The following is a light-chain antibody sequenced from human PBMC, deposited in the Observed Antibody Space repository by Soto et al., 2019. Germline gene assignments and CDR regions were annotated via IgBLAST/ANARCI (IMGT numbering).Light chain of an antibody. Sequence: QSVLTQPPSASGTPGQRVTISCSGGSSNIGSHTVNWYQHLPGTAPKLLIYSNNQRPSGGPDRFSGSVSGTSASLAISGLQSEDEADYYCAAWHDSLNGPVFGGGTKLTVL. CDR1: SSNIGSHT. CDR3: AAWHDSLNGPV. CDR2: SNN. J-gene: IGLJ2*01. V-gene: IGLV1-44*01.